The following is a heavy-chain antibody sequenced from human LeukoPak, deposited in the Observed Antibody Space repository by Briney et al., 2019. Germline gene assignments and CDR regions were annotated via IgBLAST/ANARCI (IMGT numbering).Heavy chain of an antibody. D-gene: IGHD6-13*01. CDR2: IYTSGST. CDR1: GGSISSYY. CDR3: ARPGGAAAQDDAFDI. Sequence: SETLSLTCTVSGGSISSYYWSWLRQPAGKGLEWIGRIYTSGSTNYNPSLKSRVTMSVDTSKNQFSLKLSSVTAADTAVYYCARPGGAAAQDDAFDIWGQGTMVTVSS. J-gene: IGHJ3*02. V-gene: IGHV4-4*07.